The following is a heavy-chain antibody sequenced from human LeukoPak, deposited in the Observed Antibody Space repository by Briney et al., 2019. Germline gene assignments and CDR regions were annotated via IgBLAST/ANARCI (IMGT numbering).Heavy chain of an antibody. Sequence: ASVKVSCKASGYTFTSYDINWVRQATGQGLEWMGWMNPNSGNTGYAQKFQGRVTMTRNTSISTAYMELSSLRSEDTAVYYCARGLSYYYDSSGYPLTWGQGTLVTVSS. CDR2: MNPNSGNT. D-gene: IGHD3-22*01. CDR3: ARGLSYYYDSSGYPLT. V-gene: IGHV1-8*01. CDR1: GYTFTSYD. J-gene: IGHJ5*02.